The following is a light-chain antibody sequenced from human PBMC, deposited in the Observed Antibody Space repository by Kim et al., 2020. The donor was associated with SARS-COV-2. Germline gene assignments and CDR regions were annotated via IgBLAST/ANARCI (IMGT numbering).Light chain of an antibody. CDR1: NIGSYS. J-gene: IGLJ3*02. CDR2: YDS. V-gene: IGLV3-21*04. CDR3: QVRDTNSDHPV. Sequence: APGKTASSTCGGNNIGSYSVHWYQQRPGQAPVLVIYYDSDRPSGIPERFSGSNSGNTATLTISRVEAGDEADYYCQVRDTNSDHPVFGGGTKLTVL.